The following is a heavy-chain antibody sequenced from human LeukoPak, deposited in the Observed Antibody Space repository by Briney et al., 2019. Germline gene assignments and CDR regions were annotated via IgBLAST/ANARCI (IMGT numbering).Heavy chain of an antibody. V-gene: IGHV3-21*01. Sequence: GGSLRLSCAASGFTFNNYNMNWVRQAPGKALEWVSSITSSGTYIFYADSVKGRFTISRDNAKNSLYLQMNSLGPEDTAVYYCARDPFPRYGDYGGGYFDYWGQGTLVTVSS. CDR3: ARDPFPRYGDYGGGYFDY. J-gene: IGHJ4*02. CDR1: GFTFNNYN. CDR2: ITSSGTYI. D-gene: IGHD4-17*01.